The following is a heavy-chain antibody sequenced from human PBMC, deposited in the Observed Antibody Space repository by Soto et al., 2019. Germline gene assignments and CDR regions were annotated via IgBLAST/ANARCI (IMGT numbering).Heavy chain of an antibody. CDR3: AFDVQTGVVYFDN. CDR2: IIPLFGLP. CDR1: GGTFSTYT. V-gene: IGHV1-69*02. J-gene: IGHJ4*02. D-gene: IGHD2-21*01. Sequence: QVQLVQSGAEVERPGSSVKVSCKASGGTFSTYTISWVRQAPGQGLELLGRIIPLFGLPNHAQKFQDRVTMTADKATDTAYLEMNSLRPEDTAVYYCAFDVQTGVVYFDNWGQGTLVTVSS.